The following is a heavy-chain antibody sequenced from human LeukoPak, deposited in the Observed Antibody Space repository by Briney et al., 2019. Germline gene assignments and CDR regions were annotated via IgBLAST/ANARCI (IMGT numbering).Heavy chain of an antibody. V-gene: IGHV3-23*01. CDR2: ISGSGIST. D-gene: IGHD3-10*01. CDR1: GFTFSSCA. Sequence: QPGGSLRLSCAASGFTFSSCAMNWVRQAPGKGLEWVSTISGSGISTYYADFVKGRFTISRDNSENTLYLQMNSLSAEDTAVYFCAKDYGSGTYYAPSSSDYWGRGILVTVSS. CDR3: AKDYGSGTYYAPSSSDY. J-gene: IGHJ4*02.